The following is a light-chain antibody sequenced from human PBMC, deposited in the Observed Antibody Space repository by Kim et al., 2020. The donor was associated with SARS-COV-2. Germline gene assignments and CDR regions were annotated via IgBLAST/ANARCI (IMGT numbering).Light chain of an antibody. CDR2: DAS. Sequence: CYPGERAPRSCSASHSVNRYLSWFQQHPGQAPRLLIYDASNRAAGIPARFSGSGSGTDFTLTISTLEPEDFGVYYCQQRSDWPITFGQGTRLEIK. CDR1: HSVNRY. V-gene: IGKV3-11*01. J-gene: IGKJ5*01. CDR3: QQRSDWPIT.